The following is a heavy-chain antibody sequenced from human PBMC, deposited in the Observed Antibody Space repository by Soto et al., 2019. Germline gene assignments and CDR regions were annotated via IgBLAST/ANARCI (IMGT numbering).Heavy chain of an antibody. CDR1: GGSFSGYY. CDR3: ARGIGYSNYVSPGYGMDV. Sequence: SETLSLTCAVYGGSFSGYYWSWIRQPPGKGLEWIGEINHSGSTNYNPSLKSRVTISVDTSKNQFSLKLSSVTAADTAVYYCARGIGYSNYVSPGYGMDVWGQGTTVTVSS. V-gene: IGHV4-34*01. CDR2: INHSGST. D-gene: IGHD4-4*01. J-gene: IGHJ6*02.